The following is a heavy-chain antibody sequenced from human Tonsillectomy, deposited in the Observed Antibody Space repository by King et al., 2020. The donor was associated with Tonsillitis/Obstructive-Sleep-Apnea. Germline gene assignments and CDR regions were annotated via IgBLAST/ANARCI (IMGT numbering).Heavy chain of an antibody. D-gene: IGHD3-3*01. CDR1: GFTFSDHY. J-gene: IGHJ6*03. V-gene: IGHV3-72*01. CDR3: ARDRGYNFWGGYYMDV. CDR2: IRTKPNSYTT. Sequence: VQLVESGGGLVQPGGSLRLSCAASGFTFSDHYMDWVRQAPGKGLEWVGRIRTKPNSYTTEYAASVTGSFTISRDDSKSSLYLQMNSLKTEDTAVYYCARDRGYNFWGGYYMDVWGKGTTVFVSS.